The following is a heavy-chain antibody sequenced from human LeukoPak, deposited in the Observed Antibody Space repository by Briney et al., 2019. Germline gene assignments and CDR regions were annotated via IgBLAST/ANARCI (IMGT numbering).Heavy chain of an antibody. J-gene: IGHJ3*02. Sequence: GGSLRHSCAASGFTFSSYAMSWVRQAPGKGLEWVSAISGSGGSTYYADSVKGRFTISRDNSKNTLYLQMNSLRAEDTAVYYCAKEYSSSSWRSDAFDIWGQGTMVTVSS. V-gene: IGHV3-23*01. CDR1: GFTFSSYA. CDR3: AKEYSSSSWRSDAFDI. CDR2: ISGSGGST. D-gene: IGHD6-6*01.